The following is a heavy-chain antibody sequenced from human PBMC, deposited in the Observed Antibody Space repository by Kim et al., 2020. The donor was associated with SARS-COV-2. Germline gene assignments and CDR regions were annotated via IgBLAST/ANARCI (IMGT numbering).Heavy chain of an antibody. Sequence: SETLSLTCAVYGGSFSGYYWSWIRQPPGKGLEWIGEINHSGSTNYNPSLKSRVTISVDTSKNQFSLKLSSVTAADTAVYYCASKPRWYSSSLGDYWGQGTLVTVSS. J-gene: IGHJ4*02. CDR3: ASKPRWYSSSLGDY. D-gene: IGHD6-13*01. V-gene: IGHV4-34*01. CDR1: GGSFSGYY. CDR2: INHSGST.